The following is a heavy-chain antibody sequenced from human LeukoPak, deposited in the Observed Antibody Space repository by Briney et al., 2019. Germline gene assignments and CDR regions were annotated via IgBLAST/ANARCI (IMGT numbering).Heavy chain of an antibody. Sequence: GGSLRVSCAASGFTFSSYAMTWVRQAPGKGLEWVSSISGSGYSTYYADSVKGRFTISRDNSKNTLYLQMNSLRGEDTAVYYCAKGVGIEGAGHFDPWGQGTVVTVSS. CDR1: GFTFSSYA. V-gene: IGHV3-23*01. D-gene: IGHD6-13*01. CDR3: AKGVGIEGAGHFDP. J-gene: IGHJ5*02. CDR2: ISGSGYST.